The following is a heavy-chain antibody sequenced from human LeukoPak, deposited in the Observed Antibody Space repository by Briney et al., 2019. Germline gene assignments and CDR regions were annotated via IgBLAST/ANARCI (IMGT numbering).Heavy chain of an antibody. Sequence: SETLSLTCAVYGGSFSGYYWSWIRQPPGKGLEWIGEINHSGSTNYNPSLKSRVTISVDTSKNQFSLKLGSVTAADTAVYYCAREGDSSGWYYFDYWGQGTLVTVSS. CDR3: AREGDSSGWYYFDY. V-gene: IGHV4-34*01. D-gene: IGHD6-19*01. J-gene: IGHJ4*02. CDR2: INHSGST. CDR1: GGSFSGYY.